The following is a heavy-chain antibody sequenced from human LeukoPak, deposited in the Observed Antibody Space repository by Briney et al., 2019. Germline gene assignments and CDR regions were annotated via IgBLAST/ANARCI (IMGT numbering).Heavy chain of an antibody. CDR3: AREYYYDSSGYYYVHVNNWFDP. CDR1: GGSISSGDYY. V-gene: IGHV4-30-4*01. J-gene: IGHJ5*02. Sequence: SETLSLTCTVSGGSISSGDYYWSWIRQPPGKGLEWIGYIYYSGSTYYNPSLKSRVIISVDTSKNQFSLKLGSVTAADTAVYYCAREYYYDSSGYYYVHVNNWFDPWGQGTLVTVSS. CDR2: IYYSGST. D-gene: IGHD3-22*01.